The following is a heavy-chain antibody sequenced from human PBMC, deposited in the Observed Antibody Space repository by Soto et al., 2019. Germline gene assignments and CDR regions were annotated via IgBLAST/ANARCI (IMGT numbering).Heavy chain of an antibody. D-gene: IGHD2-15*01. V-gene: IGHV4-31*03. Sequence: TSETLSLTCTVSGGSISSGGYYWSWIRQHPGKGKEWIGYIYYSGSTYYNPSLKSRVTISVDTSKNQFSLKLSSVTAADTAVYYCARAPMVVAATRLFYWFDPWGQGTLVTVSS. CDR2: IYYSGST. J-gene: IGHJ5*02. CDR3: ARAPMVVAATRLFYWFDP. CDR1: GGSISSGGYY.